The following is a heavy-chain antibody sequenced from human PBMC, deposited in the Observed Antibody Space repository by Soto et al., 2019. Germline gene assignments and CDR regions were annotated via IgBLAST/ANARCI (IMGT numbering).Heavy chain of an antibody. CDR2: VYYSGNT. Sequence: SETLSPTCSISGGSPSSYYWRWLRQSPEKGREWLGNVYYSGNTNYNAAFHSRLAISVYFSRKQFALKLSSVPAADTAVYYCARQNCRDTTRYLVCHDYHGLDVLGQGTTVTVSS. D-gene: IGHD3-22*01. V-gene: IGHV4-59*08. CDR1: GGSPSSYY. J-gene: IGHJ6*02. CDR3: ARQNCRDTTRYLVCHDYHGLDV.